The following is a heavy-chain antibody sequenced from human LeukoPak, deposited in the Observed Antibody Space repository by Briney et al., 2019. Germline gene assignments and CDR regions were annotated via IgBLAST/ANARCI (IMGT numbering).Heavy chain of an antibody. J-gene: IGHJ3*02. CDR3: ARDHLYYYDSSGYHDAFDI. V-gene: IGHV1-69*05. D-gene: IGHD3-22*01. CDR1: GGTFSSYA. CDR2: IIPIFGTA. Sequence: AASVTVSCKASGGTFSSYAISWVRQAPGQGLEWMGGIIPIFGTANYAQKFPGRVTITTDESTSTAYMELSSLRSEDTAVYYCARDHLYYYDSSGYHDAFDIWGQGTMVTVSS.